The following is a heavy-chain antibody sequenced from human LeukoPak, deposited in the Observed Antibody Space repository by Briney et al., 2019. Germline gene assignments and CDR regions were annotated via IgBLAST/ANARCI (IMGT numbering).Heavy chain of an antibody. CDR3: ARSIITIFGVVSPTFYGMDV. J-gene: IGHJ6*02. Sequence: PSETLSLTCTVSGGSISSGGYYWSWIRQHPGKGLEWIGYIYYSGSTYYNPSLKSRVTISVDTSKNQFSLKLSSVTAADTAVYHCARSIITIFGVVSPTFYGMDVWGQGTTVTVSS. CDR1: GGSISSGGYY. V-gene: IGHV4-31*03. CDR2: IYYSGST. D-gene: IGHD3-3*01.